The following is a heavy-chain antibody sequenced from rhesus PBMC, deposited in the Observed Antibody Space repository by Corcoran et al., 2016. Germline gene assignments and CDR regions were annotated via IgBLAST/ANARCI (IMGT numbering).Heavy chain of an antibody. V-gene: IGHV4-127*01. CDR3: AKSPAIAAVDS. CDR2: IGGSSGST. J-gene: IGHJ4*01. D-gene: IGHD6-25*01. Sequence: QVQLQESGPGVVKPSETLSLTCAVSGGSMSGYYLWSWIRQPPGKGLEWIGYIGGSSGSTNYNPSLKNRVTISKDTSKNQFSLRLTSVTAADTAVYFCAKSPAIAAVDSWGQGVLVTVSS. CDR1: GGSMSGYY.